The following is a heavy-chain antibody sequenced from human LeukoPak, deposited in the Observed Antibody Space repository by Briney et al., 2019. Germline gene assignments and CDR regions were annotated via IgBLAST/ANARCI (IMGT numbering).Heavy chain of an antibody. CDR1: GYTFTGYY. D-gene: IGHD3-22*01. J-gene: IGHJ4*02. V-gene: IGHV1-2*02. Sequence: ASAKVSCKASGYTFTGYYMHWVRQAPGQGLEWMGWINPNSGGTNYAQKFQGRVTMTRDTSISTAYMELSRLRSDDTAVYYCARVLYYYDSSGYLLGYWGQGTLVTVSS. CDR3: ARVLYYYDSSGYLLGY. CDR2: INPNSGGT.